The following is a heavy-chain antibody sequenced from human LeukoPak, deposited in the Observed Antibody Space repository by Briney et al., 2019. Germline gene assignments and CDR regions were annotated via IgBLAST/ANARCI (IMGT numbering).Heavy chain of an antibody. CDR1: GDSISSGDYY. CDR3: ATVGGSGSGFDY. Sequence: PSETLSLTCTASGDSISSGDYYWSWIRQPPGKGLEWIGYIYYSGSTYYNPSLKSRVTISVDTSKNQFSLKLSSVTAADTAVYYCATVGGSGSGFDYWGQGTLVTVSS. D-gene: IGHD3-10*01. J-gene: IGHJ4*02. V-gene: IGHV4-30-4*08. CDR2: IYYSGST.